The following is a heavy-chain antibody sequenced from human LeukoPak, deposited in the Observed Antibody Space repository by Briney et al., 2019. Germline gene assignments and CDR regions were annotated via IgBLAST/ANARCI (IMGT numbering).Heavy chain of an antibody. J-gene: IGHJ4*02. CDR3: ARQNGVGLFSLP. CDR1: GYSLTSGYY. V-gene: IGHV4-38-2*02. CDR2: IFHSGST. D-gene: IGHD2-8*01. Sequence: SETLSLTCTVSGYSLTSGYYWGWIRQPPGKGLEWIASIFHSGSTIYNPSVKSRVTISVDTSKNQFSLKVTSVTAADTAVYYCARQNGVGLFSLPGGQGILVTVSS.